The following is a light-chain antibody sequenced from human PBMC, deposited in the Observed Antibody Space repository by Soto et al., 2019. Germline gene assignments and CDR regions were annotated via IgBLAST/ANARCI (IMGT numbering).Light chain of an antibody. CDR3: QRYNSPPLP. CDR2: AAL. Sequence: DIQMTQSQSSLSASVGDRVTITCRASQGITNHLAWYQQKPGKAPRLLIFAALTLHSGVPSRFSGSQSGTDFALTISSLQPEDVAIYYCQRYNSPPLPFGQGTKVDIK. V-gene: IGKV1-27*01. CDR1: QGITNH. J-gene: IGKJ1*01.